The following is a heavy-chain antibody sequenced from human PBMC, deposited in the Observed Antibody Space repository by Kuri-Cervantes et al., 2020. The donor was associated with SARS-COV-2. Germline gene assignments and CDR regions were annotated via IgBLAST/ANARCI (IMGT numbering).Heavy chain of an antibody. CDR3: AXXXDYFDY. J-gene: IGHJ4*02. CDR1: GGSFSGYY. Sequence: ESLKISCAVYGGSFSGYYWSWIRQPPGKGLEWIXCFSYSGSTXHNPSLRGRVAXXVDTSKNQFSLRLSSVTAAXTAVYARAXXXDYFDYWGQGSLVTVSS. CDR2: FSYSGST. V-gene: IGHV4-34*01.